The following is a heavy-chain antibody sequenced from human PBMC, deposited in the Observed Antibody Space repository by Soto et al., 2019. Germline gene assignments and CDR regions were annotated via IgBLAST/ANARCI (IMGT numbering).Heavy chain of an antibody. CDR2: ISYDGSNK. Sequence: QVQLVESGGGVVQPGRSLRLSCAASGFTFSSYGMHWVRQAPGKGLEWVAVISYDGSNKYYADSVKGRFTISRDNSKNTLYLQMNSLRAEGTAVYYCAKGDLAYYYGMDVWGQGTTVTVSS. J-gene: IGHJ6*02. CDR1: GFTFSSYG. D-gene: IGHD5-12*01. CDR3: AKGDLAYYYGMDV. V-gene: IGHV3-30*05.